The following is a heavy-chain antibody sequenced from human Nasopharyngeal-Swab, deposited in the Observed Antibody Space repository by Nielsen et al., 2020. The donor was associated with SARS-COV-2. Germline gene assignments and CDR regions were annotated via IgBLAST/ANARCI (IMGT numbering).Heavy chain of an antibody. CDR3: ARGGRGIFGVVTNFDY. CDR2: IYYSGST. J-gene: IGHJ4*02. V-gene: IGHV4-59*01. Sequence: WIRQPPGKGLEWIGYIYYSGSTNYNPSLKSRVTISVDTSKNQFSLKLSPVTAADTAVYYCARGGRGIFGVVTNFDYWGQGTLVTVSS. D-gene: IGHD3-3*01.